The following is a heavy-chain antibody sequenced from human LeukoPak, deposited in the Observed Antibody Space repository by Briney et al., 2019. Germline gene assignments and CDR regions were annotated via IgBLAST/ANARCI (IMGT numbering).Heavy chain of an antibody. D-gene: IGHD3-22*01. Sequence: PGGSLRLSCAASGFTFSSYSMNWVRQAPGKGLEWVSSISSSSSYIYYADSVRGRFTISRDNAKNSLYLQMNSLRAEDTAVYFCASEDYYYDSSGYYPYYFDYWGQGTLVTVSS. CDR3: ASEDYYYDSSGYYPYYFDY. CDR1: GFTFSSYS. J-gene: IGHJ4*02. V-gene: IGHV3-21*01. CDR2: ISSSSSYI.